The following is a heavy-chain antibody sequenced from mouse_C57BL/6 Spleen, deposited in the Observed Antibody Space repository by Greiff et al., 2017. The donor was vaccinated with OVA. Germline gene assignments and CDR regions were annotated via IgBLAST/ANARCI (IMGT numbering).Heavy chain of an antibody. J-gene: IGHJ4*01. V-gene: IGHV5-6*01. D-gene: IGHD2-5*01. CDR2: ISSGGSYT. CDR3: ARHSPDSNYDYAMDY. Sequence: DVHLVESGGDLVKPGGSLKLSCAASGFTFSSYGMSWVRQTPDKRLEWVATISSGGSYTYYPDSVKGRFTISRDNAKNTLYLQMSSLKSEDTAMYYCARHSPDSNYDYAMDYWGQGTSVTVSS. CDR1: GFTFSSYG.